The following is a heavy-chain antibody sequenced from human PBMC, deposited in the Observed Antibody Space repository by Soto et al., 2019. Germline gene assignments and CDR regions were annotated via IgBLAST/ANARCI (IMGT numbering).Heavy chain of an antibody. CDR2: ISSDGSNE. Sequence: QVQLVQSGGGVVQPGRSLRLSCVASGFIFSTYGMHWVRQVPGKGLEWVAHISSDGSNEYYADSVKGRFTVSRDNAKNTLDLQMNGLKTDDTALYYCTKEYIVGTTWGYFESWGQGALVIVSS. V-gene: IGHV3-30*18. D-gene: IGHD1-1*01. CDR3: TKEYIVGTTWGYFES. CDR1: GFIFSTYG. J-gene: IGHJ4*02.